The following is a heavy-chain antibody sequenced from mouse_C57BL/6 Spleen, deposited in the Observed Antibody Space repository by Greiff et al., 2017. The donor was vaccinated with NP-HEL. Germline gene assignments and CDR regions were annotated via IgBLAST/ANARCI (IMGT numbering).Heavy chain of an antibody. V-gene: IGHV1-82*01. Sequence: QVQLKQSGPELVKPGASVKISCKASGYAFSSSWMNWVKQRPGKGLEWIGRIYPGDGDTNYNGKFKGKATLTADKSSSTAYMQLSSLTSEDSAVYFCARDAYYSNYGEYFDVWGTGTTVTVSS. J-gene: IGHJ1*03. D-gene: IGHD2-5*01. CDR1: GYAFSSSW. CDR3: ARDAYYSNYGEYFDV. CDR2: IYPGDGDT.